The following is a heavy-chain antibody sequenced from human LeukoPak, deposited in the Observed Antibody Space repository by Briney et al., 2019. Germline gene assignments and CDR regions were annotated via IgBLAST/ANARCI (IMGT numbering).Heavy chain of an antibody. V-gene: IGHV4-59*01. J-gene: IGHJ4*02. CDR1: SGSISGYY. CDR2: IHSSGST. D-gene: IGHD1-26*01. CDR3: ARGLLVGNTGYYFDY. Sequence: SETLSLTCTLSSGSISGYYWTWIRQPPGKGLEWIGYIHSSGSTKYHPSLKSRVTLSVDTTKMQFSLKLSSVTAADTAVYYCARGLLVGNTGYYFDYWGQGTLVTVSS.